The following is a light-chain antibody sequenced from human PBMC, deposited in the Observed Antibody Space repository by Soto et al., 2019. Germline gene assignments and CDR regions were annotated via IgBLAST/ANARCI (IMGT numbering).Light chain of an antibody. J-gene: IGKJ2*02. Sequence: DVVMTQSPLSLSVTLGQPASISCRSSQGLEYSDGNTYLNWFQQRPGQSPRRVIYRVSTRDSGVPDRFSGSGSGTDFTLKISRVEAEDVGVYYCLQGTHWPRTFGQGTKLEIK. CDR1: QGLEYSDGNTY. CDR2: RVS. V-gene: IGKV2-30*01. CDR3: LQGTHWPRT.